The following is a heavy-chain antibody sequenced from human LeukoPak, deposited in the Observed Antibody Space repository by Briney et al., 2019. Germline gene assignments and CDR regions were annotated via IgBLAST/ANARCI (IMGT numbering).Heavy chain of an antibody. D-gene: IGHD3-22*01. J-gene: IGHJ4*02. CDR1: GFTFSSYG. Sequence: GGSLRLSCAASGFTFSSYGMHWARQAPGKGLEWVAVIWYDGSNKYYADSVKGRFTISRDNSKNTLYLQMNSLRAEDTAVYYYARAYRTQYYYDSSDSGYWGQGTLVTVSS. CDR3: ARAYRTQYYYDSSDSGY. V-gene: IGHV3-33*01. CDR2: IWYDGSNK.